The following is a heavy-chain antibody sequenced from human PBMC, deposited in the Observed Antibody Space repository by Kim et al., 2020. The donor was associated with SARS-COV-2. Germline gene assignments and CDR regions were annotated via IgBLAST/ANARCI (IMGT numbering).Heavy chain of an antibody. CDR1: GFTFSSYW. D-gene: IGHD6-19*01. CDR2: VKQDGSEK. V-gene: IGHV3-7*01. Sequence: GGSLRLSCAASGFTFSSYWMSWVRQAPGKGLEWVANVKQDGSEKYYGDSVKGRFTISRDNAKNSLYLQMSSLRAEDTAVYYCARDLLGAVAGTSDYWGQGTLVTVSS. CDR3: ARDLLGAVAGTSDY. J-gene: IGHJ4*02.